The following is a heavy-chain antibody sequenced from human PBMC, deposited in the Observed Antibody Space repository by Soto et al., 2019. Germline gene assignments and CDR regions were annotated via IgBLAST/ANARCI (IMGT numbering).Heavy chain of an antibody. CDR3: AMSRTTVTRFDY. V-gene: IGHV5-10-1*01. CDR2: IDPSDSYT. CDR1: GYSFTSYW. D-gene: IGHD4-17*01. J-gene: IGHJ4*02. Sequence: GESLKISCKGSGYSFTSYWISWVRQMPGKGLEWMGRIDPSDSYTNYSPSFQGHATISADTSINTAYLQRSSLKASDTAMYYCAMSRTTVTRFDYWDQGTLVTVSS.